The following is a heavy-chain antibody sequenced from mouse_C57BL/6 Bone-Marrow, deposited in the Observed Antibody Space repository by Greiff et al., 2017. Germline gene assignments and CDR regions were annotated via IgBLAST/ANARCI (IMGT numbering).Heavy chain of an antibody. V-gene: IGHV1-26*01. CDR1: GYTFTDYY. CDR3: APNWDEGDY. D-gene: IGHD4-1*01. CDR2: INPNNGGT. Sequence: EVQLQQSGPELVKPGASVKISCKASGYTFTDYYMNWVKQSHGKSLEWIGDINPNNGGTSYNQKFKGKATLTVDKSSSTAYMEPRSLTSEDSAVYYCAPNWDEGDYWGQGTSVTVSS. J-gene: IGHJ4*01.